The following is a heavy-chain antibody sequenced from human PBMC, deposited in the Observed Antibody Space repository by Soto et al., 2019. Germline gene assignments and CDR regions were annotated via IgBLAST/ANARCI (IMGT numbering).Heavy chain of an antibody. D-gene: IGHD2-2*01. Sequence: QVQLQESGPGLVKPSDTLTLTCAVSGYSISSRNWWGWIRQPPGKGLEWIGYIYYSGSTYYNPSLKSRVTMSLDTSKNQFSLKRSSVTAVDTAVYYCARFGCSSTSCYYAMDVWGQGTTVTVSS. CDR2: IYYSGST. V-gene: IGHV4-28*01. J-gene: IGHJ6*02. CDR3: ARFGCSSTSCYYAMDV. CDR1: GYSISSRNW.